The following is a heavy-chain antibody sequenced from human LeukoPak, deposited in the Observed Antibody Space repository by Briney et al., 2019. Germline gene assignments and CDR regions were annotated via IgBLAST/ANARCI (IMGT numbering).Heavy chain of an antibody. CDR2: IIPIFGTA. J-gene: IGHJ4*02. D-gene: IGHD3-16*02. CDR1: GGTFSSYA. CDR3: ARVSLLRELSSDFDY. V-gene: IGHV1-69*05. Sequence: SVKVSCKASGGTFSSYAISWVRQAPGQGLEWMGRIIPIFGTANYAQKFQGRATITTDESTSTAYMELSSLRSEDTAGYYCARVSLLRELSSDFDYWGQGTLVTVSS.